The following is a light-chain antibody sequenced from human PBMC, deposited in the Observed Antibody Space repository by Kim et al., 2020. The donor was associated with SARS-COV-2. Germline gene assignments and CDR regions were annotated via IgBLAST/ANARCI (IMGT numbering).Light chain of an antibody. V-gene: IGLV3-10*01. CDR2: EDS. J-gene: IGLJ1*01. CDR1: ALPKKY. Sequence: SYELTQPPSVSVSPGQTARITCSGDALPKKYAYWYQQKSGQAPVLVIYEDSERPSGIPERFSGSSSGTMVTLSISGAQVEDEADYYCFSADSSGLHYVFGTGTKVTVL. CDR3: FSADSSGLHYV.